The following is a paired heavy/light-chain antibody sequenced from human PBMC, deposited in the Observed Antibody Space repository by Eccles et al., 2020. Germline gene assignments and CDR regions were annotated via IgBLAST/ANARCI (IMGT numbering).Light chain of an antibody. Sequence: QTVVTQEPSFSVSPGGTVTLTCGLSSGSVSTRHYPNWYQQTPGQAPRTLIYSTNSRSSGVPDRFSGSILGNKAALTITGAQADDESDYYCVLYMGSGVWVFGGGTKVTVL. CDR2: STN. CDR1: SGSVSTRHY. J-gene: IGLJ3*02. V-gene: IGLV8-61*01. CDR3: VLYMGSGVWV.
Heavy chain of an antibody. CDR3: ATDNLGAPVPGVMFY. D-gene: IGHD3-10*01. V-gene: IGHV3-7*03. CDR2: IKQDGSER. J-gene: IGHJ4*02. CDR1: GFTFRGHW. Sequence: DVQLAESGGGLVQPGGSLRLSCAASGFTFRGHWMSWVRQAPGKGLEWVANIKQDGSERNYVDSVKGRFTISRDNAKNSLFLQMDSLRAEDTAVYSCATDNLGAPVPGVMFYWGQGALVTVSS.